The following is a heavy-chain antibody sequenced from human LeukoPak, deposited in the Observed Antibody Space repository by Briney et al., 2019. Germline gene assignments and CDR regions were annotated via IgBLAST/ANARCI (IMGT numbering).Heavy chain of an antibody. CDR1: GFTVSSNY. CDR2: IYSGGST. CDR3: AREWHFDY. Sequence: GGSLRLSCAASGFTVSSNYMSWVRQAPGKGLEWVSIIYSGGSTYYAGSVKGRFTISRDNSKNTLYLQMNSLRAEDTVVYYCAREWHFDYWGQGTLVTVSS. V-gene: IGHV3-66*01. D-gene: IGHD5-12*01. J-gene: IGHJ4*02.